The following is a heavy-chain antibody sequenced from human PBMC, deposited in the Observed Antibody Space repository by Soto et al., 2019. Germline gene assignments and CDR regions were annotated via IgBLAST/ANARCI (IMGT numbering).Heavy chain of an antibody. CDR3: ARGEVNYYASSGYTPFDY. CDR1: GFSFTTYS. Sequence: PGGSLRLSCAASGFSFTTYSMNWVRQAPGEGLEWVSSISSSSSYVYYVNSVKGRFTISRDDAKNSLLLQMNSLRAEDTALYYCARGEVNYYASSGYTPFDYWGRGTLGAVSS. J-gene: IGHJ4*02. CDR2: ISSSSSYV. V-gene: IGHV3-21*01. D-gene: IGHD3-22*01.